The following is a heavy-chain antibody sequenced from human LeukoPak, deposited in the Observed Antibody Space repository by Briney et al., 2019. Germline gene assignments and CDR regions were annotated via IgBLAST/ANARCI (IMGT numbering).Heavy chain of an antibody. Sequence: GGSLRLSCAASGFTFSNYSMNWVREAPGKGLVWVSSISRSSTYIYYADSVKGRFTISRDNAKNSLYLQMNSLRAEDTAVYYCASATVGWYSDYWGQGTLVTVSS. D-gene: IGHD6-19*01. J-gene: IGHJ4*02. CDR3: ASATVGWYSDY. CDR1: GFTFSNYS. V-gene: IGHV3-21*01. CDR2: ISRSSTYI.